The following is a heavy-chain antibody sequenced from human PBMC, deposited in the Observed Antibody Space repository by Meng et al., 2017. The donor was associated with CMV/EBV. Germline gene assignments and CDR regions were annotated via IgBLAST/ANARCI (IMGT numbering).Heavy chain of an antibody. V-gene: IGHV3-30-3*01. CDR3: ARVVGYCSSTSCKHAFDI. Sequence: GESLKISCAASGFTFSSYAMHWVRQAPGKGLEWVAVISYDGSNKYYADSVKGRFTISRDNSKNTLYLQMNSLRSEDTAVYYCARVVGYCSSTSCKHAFDIWGQGTMVTVSS. CDR2: ISYDGSNK. J-gene: IGHJ3*02. CDR1: GFTFSSYA. D-gene: IGHD2-2*01.